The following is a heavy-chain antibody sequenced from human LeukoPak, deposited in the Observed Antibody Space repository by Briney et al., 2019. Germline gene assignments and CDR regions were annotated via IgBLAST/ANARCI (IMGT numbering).Heavy chain of an antibody. J-gene: IGHJ5*02. CDR3: ARDGGGYSSGPGPFDP. D-gene: IGHD6-19*01. V-gene: IGHV1-46*01. Sequence: KFQGRVTITRDTSTSTVYMELSSLRSEDTAVYYCARDGGGYSSGPGPFDPWGQGTLVTVSS.